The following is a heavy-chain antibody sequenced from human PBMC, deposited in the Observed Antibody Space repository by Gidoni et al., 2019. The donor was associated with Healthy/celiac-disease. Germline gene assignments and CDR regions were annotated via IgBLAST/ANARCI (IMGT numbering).Heavy chain of an antibody. D-gene: IGHD6-6*01. Sequence: PEKRLEWVSYISSSSSTIYYADSVKGRFTISRDNAKNSLYLQMNSLRAEDTAVYYCATISSSYYYGMDVWGQGTTVTVSS. CDR3: ATISSSYYYGMDV. V-gene: IGHV3-48*01. J-gene: IGHJ6*02. CDR2: ISSSSSTI.